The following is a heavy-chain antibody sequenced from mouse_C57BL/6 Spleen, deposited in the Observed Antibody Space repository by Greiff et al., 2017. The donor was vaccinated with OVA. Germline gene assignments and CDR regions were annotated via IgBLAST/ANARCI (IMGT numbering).Heavy chain of an antibody. CDR3: ARWDYSNYWYFDV. V-gene: IGHV1-81*01. CDR1: GYTFTSYG. D-gene: IGHD2-5*01. CDR2: IYPRSGNT. J-gene: IGHJ1*03. Sequence: LEESGAELARPGASVKLSCKASGYTFTSYGISWVKQRTGQGLEWIGEIYPRSGNTYYNEKFKGKATLTADKSSSTAYMELRSLTSEDSAVYFCARWDYSNYWYFDVWGTGTTVTVSS.